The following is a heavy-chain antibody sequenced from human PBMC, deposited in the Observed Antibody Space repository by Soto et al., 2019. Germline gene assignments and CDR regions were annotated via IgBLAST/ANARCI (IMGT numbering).Heavy chain of an antibody. J-gene: IGHJ6*02. CDR3: AGAERYGLGYNMED. D-gene: IGHD3-10*01. Sequence: SETLSLTCAVYGGSESFTAYYWSWIRQLPGSGLEWIGRIDRSGSTKYNPPLGSRVTISVNPSKNQVSLMRSSVTAADTGVYHCAGAERYGLGYNMEDWGQGTMVNVSS. CDR2: IDRSGST. CDR1: GGSESFTAYY. V-gene: IGHV4-34*01.